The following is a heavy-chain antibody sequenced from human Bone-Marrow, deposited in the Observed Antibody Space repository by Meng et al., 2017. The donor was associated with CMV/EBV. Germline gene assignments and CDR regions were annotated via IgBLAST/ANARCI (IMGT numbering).Heavy chain of an antibody. CDR3: ARDGLDIVVVPAAISVSRYYGMDV. D-gene: IGHD2-2*02. CDR2: INPNSGGT. V-gene: IGHV1-2*02. CDR1: GYTFTSYG. J-gene: IGHJ6*02. Sequence: ASVKVSCKASGYTFTSYGISWVRQAPGQGLEWMGWINPNSGGTNYAQKFQGRVTMTRDTSISTAYMELSGLRSDDTAVYYCARDGLDIVVVPAAISVSRYYGMDVWGQGTTVTVSS.